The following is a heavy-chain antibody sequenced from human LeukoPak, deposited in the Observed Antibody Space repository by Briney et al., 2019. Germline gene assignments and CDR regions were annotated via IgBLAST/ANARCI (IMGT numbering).Heavy chain of an antibody. CDR1: GFTFSSNW. CDR2: INSDGSST. D-gene: IGHD5-24*01. V-gene: IGHV3-74*01. CDR3: AKDMDVSIYGYNFDY. Sequence: GGSLRLSCAASGFTFSSNWMHWVRQGPGKGLVWVSRINSDGSSTNYADSVKGRFTISRDNSKNTLYLQMNSLRAEDTAVYYCAKDMDVSIYGYNFDYWGQGTLVTVSS. J-gene: IGHJ4*02.